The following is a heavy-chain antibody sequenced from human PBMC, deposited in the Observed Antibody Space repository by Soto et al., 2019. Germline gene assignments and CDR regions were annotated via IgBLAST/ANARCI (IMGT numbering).Heavy chain of an antibody. J-gene: IGHJ4*02. CDR3: ARGGARWPGYFDS. CDR1: RVPIGELCE. D-gene: IGHD2-15*01. CDR2: TYYSGSS. V-gene: IGHV4-30-4*08. Sequence: TLSIILISLRVPIGELCERGSIRRCPKKSLGWIGYTYYSGSSYSNPALQSRLSMSLDTSKNQFSLKLRSVTAADTAVYYCARGGARWPGYFDSWGQGALVTVSS.